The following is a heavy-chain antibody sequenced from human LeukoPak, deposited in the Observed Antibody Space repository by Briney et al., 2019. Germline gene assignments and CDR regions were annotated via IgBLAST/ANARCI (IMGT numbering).Heavy chain of an antibody. Sequence: GGSLRLSCAASGFTFSSYSVNWVRQAPGMGLEWVSPISSSSSYIYYADSVKGRFTISRDNAKNSLYLQMNSLRAEDTAVYYCARDQEVGILSLGYWGQGTLVTVSS. V-gene: IGHV3-21*01. CDR1: GFTFSSYS. CDR2: ISSSSSYI. CDR3: ARDQEVGILSLGY. D-gene: IGHD3-10*02. J-gene: IGHJ4*02.